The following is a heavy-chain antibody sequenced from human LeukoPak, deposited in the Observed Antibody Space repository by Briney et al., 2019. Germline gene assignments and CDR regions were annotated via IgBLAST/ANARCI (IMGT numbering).Heavy chain of an antibody. CDR1: GFIFSTYN. CDR3: ARDRFPRTTRAMDS. V-gene: IGHV3-48*01. Sequence: GGSLRLSCAASGFIFSTYNMNWVRQAPGKGLEWLSSISSGSNTIAYADSVKGRFTISRDNAENSLFLQMNSLRAEDTAEYFCARDRFPRTTRAMDSWGQGTLVTVSS. J-gene: IGHJ4*02. CDR2: ISSGSNTI. D-gene: IGHD3-3*01.